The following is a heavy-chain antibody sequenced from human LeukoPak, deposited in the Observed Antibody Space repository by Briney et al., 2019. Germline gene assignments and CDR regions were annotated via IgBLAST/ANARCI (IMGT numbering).Heavy chain of an antibody. Sequence: PSETLSLTCSVSGGSICSYYWSWIREPPGKGLEWIGYIYYSGSTNYNPSLKSRVTISVDTSKNQFSLKLSSVTAADTAVYFCARVEWSYFDYWGQGTLVTVSS. D-gene: IGHD3-3*01. CDR3: ARVEWSYFDY. CDR1: GGSICSYY. CDR2: IYYSGST. V-gene: IGHV4-59*01. J-gene: IGHJ4*02.